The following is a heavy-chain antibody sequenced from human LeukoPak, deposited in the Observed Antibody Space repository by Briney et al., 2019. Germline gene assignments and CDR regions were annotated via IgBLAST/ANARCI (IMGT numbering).Heavy chain of an antibody. J-gene: IGHJ4*02. CDR2: IWYDGSNK. V-gene: IGHV3-33*01. Sequence: PGGSLRLSCAASGFTFSSYGIHWVRQAPGKGLEWVAVIWYDGSNKYYEDSVKGRFSISRDNAKNTLYVQMNSLRAEDTAVYYCARVAYSSSWYIDYWGQGTLVTVSS. D-gene: IGHD6-13*01. CDR1: GFTFSSYG. CDR3: ARVAYSSSWYIDY.